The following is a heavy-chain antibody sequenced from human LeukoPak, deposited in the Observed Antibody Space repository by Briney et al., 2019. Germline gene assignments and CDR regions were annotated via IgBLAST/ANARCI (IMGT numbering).Heavy chain of an antibody. J-gene: IGHJ4*02. CDR3: ARGTSLTGTTTQPTFDY. D-gene: IGHD1-7*01. Sequence: GGSLRLSCATSGFTFSSYDMHWVRQATGKGLEWVSAIGTAGDTYYPGSVKGRFTISRENAKNSLYLQMNSLRAGDTAVYYCARGTSLTGTTTQPTFDYWGQGTLVTVSS. CDR1: GFTFSSYD. CDR2: IGTAGDT. V-gene: IGHV3-13*01.